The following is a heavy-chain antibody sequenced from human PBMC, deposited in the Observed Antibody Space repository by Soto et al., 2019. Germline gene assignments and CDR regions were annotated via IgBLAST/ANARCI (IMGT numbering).Heavy chain of an antibody. CDR1: GFSLSTSGVG. CDR2: IYWDDDK. CDR3: AYLPCSGGSCYWFSFSGMDV. D-gene: IGHD2-15*01. V-gene: IGHV2-5*02. J-gene: IGHJ6*02. Sequence: QITLKESGPTLVKPTQTLTLTCTFSGFSLSTSGVGVAWIRQPPGKALEWLALIYWDDDKRYRPSLESRLTIXPXTXXNQVVLTMTNMDSVDTATYYCAYLPCSGGSCYWFSFSGMDVWGQGTTVTVSS.